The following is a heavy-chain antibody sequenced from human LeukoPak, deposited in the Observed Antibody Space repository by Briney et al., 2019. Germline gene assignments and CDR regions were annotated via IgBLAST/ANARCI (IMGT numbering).Heavy chain of an antibody. Sequence: PGGSLRLSCAASGFTFSSYAMHWVRQAPGKGLEWVAVISYDGSNKYYADSVKGRFTISRDNSKNTLYLQMNSLRAGDTAVYYCARAVTSGYWGQGTLVTVSS. D-gene: IGHD4-17*01. CDR1: GFTFSSYA. J-gene: IGHJ4*02. V-gene: IGHV3-30-3*01. CDR3: ARAVTSGY. CDR2: ISYDGSNK.